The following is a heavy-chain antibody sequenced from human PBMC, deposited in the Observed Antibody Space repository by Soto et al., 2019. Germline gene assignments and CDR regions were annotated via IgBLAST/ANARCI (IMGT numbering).Heavy chain of an antibody. J-gene: IGHJ6*02. CDR1: GGSISSYY. D-gene: IGHD6-19*01. CDR2: IYYSGST. CDR3: ARQGYSSGWYGDYYGMDV. V-gene: IGHV4-59*08. Sequence: QVQLQESGPGLVKPSETLSLTCTVSGGSISSYYWSWIRQPPGKGLEWIGYIYYSGSTNYNPSLKRRVPISVDTSQNQFSLKLSSVTAADTAVYYCARQGYSSGWYGDYYGMDVWGQGTTVTVSS.